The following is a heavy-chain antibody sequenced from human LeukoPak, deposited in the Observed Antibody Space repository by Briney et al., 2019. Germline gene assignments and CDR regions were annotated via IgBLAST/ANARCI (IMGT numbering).Heavy chain of an antibody. J-gene: IGHJ3*02. CDR2: IWYDGSNI. CDR1: GFTFSNYG. CDR3: ARSYDSSDDYYGAFDI. Sequence: PSGSLRLSCAASGFTFSNYGMHWVRQAPGQGLDWVAVIWYDGSNIHYADSAKGRFTISRDNSKNTLYLQMSGLRAEDTAIYYCARSYDSSDDYYGAFDIWGQGTMVTVSS. D-gene: IGHD3-22*01. V-gene: IGHV3-33*01.